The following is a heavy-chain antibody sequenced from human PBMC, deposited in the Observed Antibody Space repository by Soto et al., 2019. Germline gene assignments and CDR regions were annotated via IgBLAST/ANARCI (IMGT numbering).Heavy chain of an antibody. V-gene: IGHV1-69*13. D-gene: IGHD2-2*01. Sequence: SVKVSCKSSGYTFSHYGISWIRQAPGQGLEWMGGIIPIFGTANYAQKFQGRVTITADESTSTAYMALSSLRSEDTAVYYCARASVPAALGSLFAIWSQGTMVTVSS. J-gene: IGHJ3*02. CDR2: IIPIFGTA. CDR1: GYTFSHYG. CDR3: ARASVPAALGSLFAI.